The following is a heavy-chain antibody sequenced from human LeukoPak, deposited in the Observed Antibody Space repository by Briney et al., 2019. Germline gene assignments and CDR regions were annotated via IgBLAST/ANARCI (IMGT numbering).Heavy chain of an antibody. D-gene: IGHD1-1*01. CDR2: INHSGST. J-gene: IGHJ5*02. CDR1: GGSFSGYY. V-gene: IGHV4-34*01. CDR3: ARGGRYGPNSWFDP. Sequence: SETLSLTCAVYGGSFSGYYWSWIRQPPGKGLEWIGEINHSGSTNYNPSLKSRVTISVDTSKNQFSLRLSSVTAADTAVYYCARGGRYGPNSWFDPWGQGTLVTVSS.